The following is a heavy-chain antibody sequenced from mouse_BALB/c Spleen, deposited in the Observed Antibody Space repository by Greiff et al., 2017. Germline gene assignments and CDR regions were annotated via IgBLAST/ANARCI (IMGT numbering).Heavy chain of an antibody. CDR1: GFNFKDTY. V-gene: IGHV14-3*02. CDR2: IDPANGNT. D-gene: IGHD5-1*01. J-gene: IGHJ3*01. CDR3: AGDEYWLAY. Sequence: VQLQQSGAELVKPGASVKLSCTASGFNFKDTYMHWVKQRPEQGLEWIGRIDPANGNTKYDPQFQGKATITADTSSNTTYLQLSSLASEDTAVYYCAGDEYWLAYWGQGTLVTVSA.